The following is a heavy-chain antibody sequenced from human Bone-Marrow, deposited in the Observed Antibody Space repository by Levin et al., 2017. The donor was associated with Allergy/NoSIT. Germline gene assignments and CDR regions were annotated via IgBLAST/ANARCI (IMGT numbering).Heavy chain of an antibody. CDR1: GFTFDSYA. J-gene: IGHJ4*02. D-gene: IGHD6-13*01. Sequence: QRGESLKISCAASGFTFDSYAMSWVRQTPGKGLEWVSTIVASGVTTYYPDSVKGRFTISRDNSKNTVYLQMNSLRAEDTAIYYCAKDKKYGTTWYGRTEDWGQGTLVTVFS. CDR3: AKDKKYGTTWYGRTED. V-gene: IGHV3-23*01. CDR2: IVASGVTT.